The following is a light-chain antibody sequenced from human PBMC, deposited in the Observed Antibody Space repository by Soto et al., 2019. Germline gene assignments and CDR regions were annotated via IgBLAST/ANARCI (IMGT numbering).Light chain of an antibody. Sequence: DIQMTQSPSSLSASVGDRVTITCRASQNISNSLNWYQQKPGEAPKLLIYAASSLQSWVPSRFSGSGSGTDFSLTISILQPEDFATNYCQLSDHTPSTLGQRNKLEIK. V-gene: IGKV1-39*01. CDR1: QNISNS. CDR3: QLSDHTPST. CDR2: AAS. J-gene: IGKJ2*02.